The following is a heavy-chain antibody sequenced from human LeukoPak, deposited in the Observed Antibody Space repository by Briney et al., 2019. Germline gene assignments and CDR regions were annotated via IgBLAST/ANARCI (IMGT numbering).Heavy chain of an antibody. CDR2: IDHSGST. CDR1: GGSFSGYY. D-gene: IGHD5-24*01. J-gene: IGHJ4*02. Sequence: SETLSLTCAVYGGSFSGYYWSWIRQPPGKGLEWIGEIDHSGSTNYNPSLKSRVTISVDTSKNQFSLKLSSVTAADTAVYYCARGRLRRWLQSYTFDYWGQGTLVTVSS. V-gene: IGHV4-34*01. CDR3: ARGRLRRWLQSYTFDY.